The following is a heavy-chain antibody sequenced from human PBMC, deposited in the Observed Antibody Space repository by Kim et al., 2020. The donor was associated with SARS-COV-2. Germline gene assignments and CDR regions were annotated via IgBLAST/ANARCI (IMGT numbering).Heavy chain of an antibody. Sequence: SETLSLTCNVSGGSISGSPYYWGWIRQPPGKGLEWIGNIYYSGVTYDNPSLKSRVIMSVDTSKNQFSLSLNSVTAADTAVYFCVRDGPPSQHAPENWGQG. J-gene: IGHJ1*01. CDR1: GGSISGSPYY. CDR2: IYYSGVT. D-gene: IGHD6-13*01. CDR3: VRDGPPSQHAPEN. V-gene: IGHV4-39*07.